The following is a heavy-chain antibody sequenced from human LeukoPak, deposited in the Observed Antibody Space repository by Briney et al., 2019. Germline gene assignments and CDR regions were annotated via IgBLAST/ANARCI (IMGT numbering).Heavy chain of an antibody. CDR3: ARDGSSTSWIY. Sequence: XXPGKGXXXVPVIWYDGSNKYYADSVKGRFTISRDNSKNTLYLQMNSLRAEDTAVYYCARDGSSTSWIYWGQGTLVTVSS. D-gene: IGHD2-2*01. CDR2: IWYDGSNK. J-gene: IGHJ4*02. V-gene: IGHV3-33*01.